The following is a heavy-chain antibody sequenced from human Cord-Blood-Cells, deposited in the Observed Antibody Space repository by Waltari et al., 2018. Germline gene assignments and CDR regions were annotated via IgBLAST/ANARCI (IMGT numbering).Heavy chain of an antibody. V-gene: IGHV1-46*01. J-gene: IGHJ3*02. CDR3: ASPGVEMATPYDAFDI. CDR2: INPRGVST. CDR1: GYTFTSYY. D-gene: IGHD5-12*01. Sequence: QVQLVQSGAEVKKPGASVKVSCKASGYTFTSYYMHWVRQAPGQGLEWMGIINPRGVSTSYAQKFQGRVTMTRDTSTSTVYMELSSLRSEDTAVYYCASPGVEMATPYDAFDIWGQGTMVTVSS.